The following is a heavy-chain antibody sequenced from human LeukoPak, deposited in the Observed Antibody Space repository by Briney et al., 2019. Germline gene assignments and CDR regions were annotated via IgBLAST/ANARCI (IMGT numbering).Heavy chain of an antibody. CDR3: ARGLLLPPAFDI. J-gene: IGHJ3*02. CDR1: GFTFSSYA. Sequence: GGSLRLSCAASGFTFSSYAMHWVRQAPGKGLEWVAVISYDGSNKYYADSVKGRFTISRDNSKNTLYLQMNSLRAEDTAVYYCARGLLLPPAFDIWGQGTMVTVSS. CDR2: ISYDGSNK. D-gene: IGHD2-15*01. V-gene: IGHV3-30*04.